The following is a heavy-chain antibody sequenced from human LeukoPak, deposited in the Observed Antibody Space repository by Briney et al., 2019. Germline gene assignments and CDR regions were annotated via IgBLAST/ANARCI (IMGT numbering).Heavy chain of an antibody. Sequence: ASVKVSCKVSGYTLTELSMHWVRQAPGKGLEWMGGFDPEDGETIYAQKFQGRVTMTEDTSTDIAYMELSSLRSEDTAVYYCATLYDSSGYSGVPPYYFDYWGQGTLVTVSS. CDR3: ATLYDSSGYSGVPPYYFDY. D-gene: IGHD3-22*01. CDR1: GYTLTELS. J-gene: IGHJ4*02. V-gene: IGHV1-24*01. CDR2: FDPEDGET.